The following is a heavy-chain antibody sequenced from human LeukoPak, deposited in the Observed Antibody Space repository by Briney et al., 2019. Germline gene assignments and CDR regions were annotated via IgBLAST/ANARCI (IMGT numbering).Heavy chain of an antibody. V-gene: IGHV3-23*01. Sequence: GGSLRLSCAASGFTFSSYAMSWVRQAPGKGLEWVSAISGSGGSTYYADSVKGRFTISRDNSKNTLYLQMNSLRAEDTAVYYCAKDRRGYNWNDVLGLDWFVPWGQGTLVTVSS. J-gene: IGHJ5*02. D-gene: IGHD1-20*01. CDR3: AKDRRGYNWNDVLGLDWFVP. CDR1: GFTFSSYA. CDR2: ISGSGGST.